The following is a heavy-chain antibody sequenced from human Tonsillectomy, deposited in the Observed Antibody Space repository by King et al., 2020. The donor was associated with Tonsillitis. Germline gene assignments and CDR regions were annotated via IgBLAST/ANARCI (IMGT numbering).Heavy chain of an antibody. D-gene: IGHD5-18*01. CDR1: GYSISSGYY. Sequence: VQLQESGPGLVKPSETLSLTCAVSGYSISSGYYWGWIRQPPGKGLEWIGSIYHSGSTYYNPSLKSRVTISVDTSKNQFSLKLSSVTAADTAVYYCARSGGYTYGAPDYFDSWGQGTLVTVSS. CDR3: ARSGGYTYGAPDYFDS. V-gene: IGHV4-38-2*01. CDR2: IYHSGST. J-gene: IGHJ4*02.